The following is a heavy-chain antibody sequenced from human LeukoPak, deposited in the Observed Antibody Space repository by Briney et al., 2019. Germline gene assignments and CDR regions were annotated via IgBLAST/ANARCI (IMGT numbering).Heavy chain of an antibody. D-gene: IGHD5-12*01. CDR2: ISGSGGST. J-gene: IGHJ4*02. Sequence: GGSLRLSCAASGFTFSSYAMSWVRQAPGKGLEWVSAISGSGGSTYYADSVKGRFTISRDNSKNTLYLQMNSLRAEDTAVYYCARVSYSGYDLDYWGQGTLVTVSS. CDR1: GFTFSSYA. CDR3: ARVSYSGYDLDY. V-gene: IGHV3-23*01.